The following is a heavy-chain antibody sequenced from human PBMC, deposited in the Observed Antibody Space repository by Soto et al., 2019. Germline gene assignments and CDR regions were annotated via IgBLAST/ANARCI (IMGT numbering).Heavy chain of an antibody. J-gene: IGHJ3*02. V-gene: IGHV3-66*01. CDR2: IYSGGST. Sequence: ESGGGLVQPGGSLRLSCAASGFTVSSNYMSWVRQAPGKGLEWVSVIYSGGSTYYADSLKGRFTISRDNSKNTLYLQMNSLRAEDTAVYYCARDELLWNAFDIWGQGTMVTVSS. CDR3: ARDELLWNAFDI. CDR1: GFTVSSNY. D-gene: IGHD3-10*01.